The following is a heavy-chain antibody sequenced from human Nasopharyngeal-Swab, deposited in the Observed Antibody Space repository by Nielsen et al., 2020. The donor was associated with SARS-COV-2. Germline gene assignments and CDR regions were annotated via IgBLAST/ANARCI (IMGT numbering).Heavy chain of an antibody. V-gene: IGHV3-9*01. CDR1: GFTFDDYA. CDR3: AKDLDPLNYYDSSGVLGY. Sequence: SLKISCAASGFTFDDYAMHWVRQAPGKGLEWVSGISWNSGSIGYADSVKGRFTISRDNAKNSLYLQMNSLRAEDTAVYYCAKDLDPLNYYDSSGVLGYWGQGTLVTVSS. J-gene: IGHJ4*02. CDR2: ISWNSGSI. D-gene: IGHD3-22*01.